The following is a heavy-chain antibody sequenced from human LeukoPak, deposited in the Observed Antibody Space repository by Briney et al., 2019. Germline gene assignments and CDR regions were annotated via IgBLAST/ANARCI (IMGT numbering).Heavy chain of an antibody. CDR2: INTDGTVT. CDR3: ATKQWLAPPPDS. J-gene: IGHJ4*02. CDR1: GFTFSKYW. D-gene: IGHD6-19*01. Sequence: GGSLRLSCAASGFTFSKYWMLWVRQAPGKGLESVSRINTDGTVTTYADSVKGRFTVSRGNADNTMFLQMNSVRDEDTAVYYCATKQWLAPPPDSWGQGTPVTVSS. V-gene: IGHV3-74*01.